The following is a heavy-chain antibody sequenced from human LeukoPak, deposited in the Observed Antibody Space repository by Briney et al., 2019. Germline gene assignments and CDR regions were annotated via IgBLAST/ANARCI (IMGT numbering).Heavy chain of an antibody. D-gene: IGHD3-3*01. CDR1: GGSISSYY. J-gene: IGHJ4*02. Sequence: PSETLSLTCTVSGGSISSYYWSWIRHPAGKGLEWIGRLYTSGSTNYNPSLKSRVTISVDKSKNQLSLTLSSVTAADTAVYYCAREVVDFWSRYHIAYWGQGTLVTVSS. CDR3: AREVVDFWSRYHIAY. V-gene: IGHV4-4*07. CDR2: LYTSGST.